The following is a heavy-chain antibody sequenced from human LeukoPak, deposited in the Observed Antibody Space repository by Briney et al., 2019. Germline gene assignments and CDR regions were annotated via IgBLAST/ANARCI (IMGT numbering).Heavy chain of an antibody. D-gene: IGHD6-19*01. CDR1: GFTLSSYS. CDR3: VRGVEQWLVRVYYFDY. Sequence: PGGSLRLSCATSGFTLSSYSVNWVRQAPGKGLEWVSYISSGSTTIYYADSVKGRFTISRDNAKNLLYLQMNSLRAEDTAVYYCVRGVEQWLVRVYYFDYWGQGTLVTVSS. CDR2: ISSGSTTI. J-gene: IGHJ4*02. V-gene: IGHV3-48*01.